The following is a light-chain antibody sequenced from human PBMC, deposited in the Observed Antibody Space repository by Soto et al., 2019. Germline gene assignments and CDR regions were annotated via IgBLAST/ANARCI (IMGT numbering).Light chain of an antibody. V-gene: IGLV2-14*01. CDR2: EVS. J-gene: IGLJ1*01. CDR3: SSYTSSSTLDV. CDR1: SSDVGGYNY. Sequence: QSGLTQPASVSGSPGQSITISCTGTSSDVGGYNYVSWYQQHPGKAPKLMIYEVSNRPSGVSNRFSGSKSGNTASLTISGLQAEEEADYYCSSYTSSSTLDVFGTGTKLTVL.